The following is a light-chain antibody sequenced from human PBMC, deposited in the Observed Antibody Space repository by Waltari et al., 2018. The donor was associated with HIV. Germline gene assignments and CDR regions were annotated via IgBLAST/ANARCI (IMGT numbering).Light chain of an antibody. CDR2: AAS. J-gene: IGKJ3*01. Sequence: DIQMTQSPSSLSASLGDRVIITCQASQHITNYLNWYQQKPGKAPKLLIYAASSLQSGVPSRFSGSGSGTDFTLTISSLQPEDFATYYCQQSYSTPFTFGPGTKVDIK. CDR3: QQSYSTPFT. V-gene: IGKV1-39*01. CDR1: QHITNY.